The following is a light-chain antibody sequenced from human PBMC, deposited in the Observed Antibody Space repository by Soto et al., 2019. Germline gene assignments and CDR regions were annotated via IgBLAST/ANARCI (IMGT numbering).Light chain of an antibody. Sequence: QSVLTQPASVSGSPGQSITISCTGTSSDVGSYNLVSWYQQPPGTAPKLVIYNNHNRPSGVPDRFSGSKSGTSGSLAITGLQAEDEADYFCQSYDGTLTGVIFGGGTKLTVL. J-gene: IGLJ2*01. CDR1: SSDVGSYNL. CDR3: QSYDGTLTGVI. V-gene: IGLV2-14*02. CDR2: NNH.